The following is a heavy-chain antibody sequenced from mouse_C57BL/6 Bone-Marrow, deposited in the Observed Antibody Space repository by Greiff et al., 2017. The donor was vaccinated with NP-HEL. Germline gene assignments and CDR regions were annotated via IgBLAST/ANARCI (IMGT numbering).Heavy chain of an antibody. CDR3: AREDSGYLDY. V-gene: IGHV1-18*01. CDR2: INPNNGGT. Sequence: VKQSHGKSLEWIGDINPNNGGTIYNQKFKGKATLTVDKSSSTAYMELRSLTSEDTAVYYCAREDSGYLDYWGQGTTLTVSS. J-gene: IGHJ2*01. D-gene: IGHD3-3*01.